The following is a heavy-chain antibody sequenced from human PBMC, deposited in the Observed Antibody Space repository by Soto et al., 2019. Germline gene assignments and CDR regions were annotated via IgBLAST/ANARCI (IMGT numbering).Heavy chain of an antibody. D-gene: IGHD2-2*01. CDR1: GFTFSNAW. J-gene: IGHJ4*02. V-gene: IGHV3-15*01. CDR2: IKSKTDGGTT. Sequence: GGSLRLSCAASGFTFSNAWMSWVRQAPGKGLEWVGRIKSKTDGGTTDYAAPVKGRFTISRDDSKNTLYLQMNSLRTEDTAVYYCTTDYAGGPVTNYRGQATMAPVSS. CDR3: TTDYAGGPVTNY.